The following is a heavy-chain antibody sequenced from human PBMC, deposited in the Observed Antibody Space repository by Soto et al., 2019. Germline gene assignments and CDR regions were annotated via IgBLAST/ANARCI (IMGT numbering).Heavy chain of an antibody. J-gene: IGHJ5*02. CDR1: GGSISSSSYY. Sequence: QLQLQESGPGLVKPSETLSLTCTVSGGSISSSSYYWGWIRQPPGKGLEWIGSIYYSGSTYYNPSLKSRVTISVDTSKNQFSLKLSSVTAADTAVYYCARQGVTILNWIDPWGQGTLVTVSS. CDR3: ARQGVTILNWIDP. V-gene: IGHV4-39*01. D-gene: IGHD4-4*01. CDR2: IYYSGST.